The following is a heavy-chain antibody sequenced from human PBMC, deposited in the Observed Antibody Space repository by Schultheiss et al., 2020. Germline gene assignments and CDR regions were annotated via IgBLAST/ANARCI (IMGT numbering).Heavy chain of an antibody. D-gene: IGHD4-17*01. Sequence: ASVKVSCKASGYTFTSYYMHWVRQAPGQGLEWMGIINPSGGSTSYAQKFQGRVTMTRDTSTSTVYMELSSLRSEDTAVYYCARGRPYGDFPSVVYGMDVWGQGTTVTVSS. CDR1: GYTFTSYY. CDR2: INPSGGST. V-gene: IGHV1-46*01. CDR3: ARGRPYGDFPSVVYGMDV. J-gene: IGHJ6*02.